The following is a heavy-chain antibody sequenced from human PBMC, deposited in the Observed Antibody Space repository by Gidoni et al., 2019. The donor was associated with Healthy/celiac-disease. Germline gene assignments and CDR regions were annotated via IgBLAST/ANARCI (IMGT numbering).Heavy chain of an antibody. CDR3: AKEGAVAGTVDY. Sequence: EVQLLESGGGLVQTGGSLRFSCAASGFTFSSYAMSWVRQAPGKGLEWVSAISGSGGSTYYADSVKSRFTISRDNSKNTLYLQMNSLRAEDTAVYYCAKEGAVAGTVDYWGQGTLVTVSS. D-gene: IGHD6-19*01. CDR1: GFTFSSYA. J-gene: IGHJ4*02. CDR2: ISGSGGST. V-gene: IGHV3-23*01.